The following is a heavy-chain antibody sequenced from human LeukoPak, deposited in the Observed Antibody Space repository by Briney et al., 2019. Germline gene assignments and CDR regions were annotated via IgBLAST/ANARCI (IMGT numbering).Heavy chain of an antibody. D-gene: IGHD3-22*01. CDR1: GGSFSGYY. J-gene: IGHJ4*02. CDR2: INHRGST. CDR3: ARHYYYDSSGYNDY. Sequence: SETLSLTCAVYGGSFSGYYWSWIRQSPGKGLEWIGEINHRGSTNYNPSLKGRVTISVDTSKNQFSLKLSSVTAADTAVYYCARHYYYDSSGYNDYWGQGTLVTVSS. V-gene: IGHV4-34*01.